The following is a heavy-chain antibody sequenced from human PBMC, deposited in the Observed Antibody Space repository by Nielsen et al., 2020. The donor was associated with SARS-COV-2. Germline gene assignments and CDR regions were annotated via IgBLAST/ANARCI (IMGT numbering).Heavy chain of an antibody. D-gene: IGHD2-15*01. Sequence: GGSLRLSCAASGFTFSNAWMSWVRQAPGKGLEWVANIKQDGSEKYYVDSVKGRFTISRDNAKNSLYLQMNSLRAEDTAVYYCARSYCSGGSCYYFDYWGQGTLVTVSS. CDR1: GFTFSNAW. V-gene: IGHV3-7*01. J-gene: IGHJ4*02. CDR2: IKQDGSEK. CDR3: ARSYCSGGSCYYFDY.